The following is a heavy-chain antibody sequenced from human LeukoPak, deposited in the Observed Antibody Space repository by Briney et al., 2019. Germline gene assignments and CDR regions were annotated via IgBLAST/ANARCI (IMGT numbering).Heavy chain of an antibody. CDR1: GYTFSDYY. D-gene: IGHD5-12*01. J-gene: IGHJ4*02. CDR2: IDPASGAT. Sequence: ASVKVSCKGSGYTFSDYYLHWIRQAPGQGLEWMGWIDPASGATKYAHNFQGRVILTRDRSIRTAYMDLSRLTSDDTAFYYCARDTRLGYTGYDMPGDWGQGTLVTVSS. CDR3: ARDTRLGYTGYDMPGD. V-gene: IGHV1-2*07.